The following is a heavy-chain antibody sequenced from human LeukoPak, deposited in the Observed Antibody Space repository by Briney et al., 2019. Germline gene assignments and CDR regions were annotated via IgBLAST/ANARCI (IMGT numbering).Heavy chain of an antibody. D-gene: IGHD3-22*01. J-gene: IGHJ4*02. CDR3: VRDYYGLDY. Sequence: SQTLSLTCAISGDIVSNNNAAWNWIRQSPSRGLEWLGRTYYRSKWYNDYAVSVKSRIIINPDTSKNQFSLQLNSVTPEDAAMYYCVRDYYGLDYWGQGTLVTVSS. V-gene: IGHV6-1*01. CDR2: TYYRSKWYN. CDR1: GDIVSNNNAA.